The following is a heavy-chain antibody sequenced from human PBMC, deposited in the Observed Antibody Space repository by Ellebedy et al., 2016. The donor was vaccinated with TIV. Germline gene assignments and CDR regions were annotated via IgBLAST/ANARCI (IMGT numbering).Heavy chain of an antibody. Sequence: ASVKVSCKGSGYSFTSYWIGWVRQMPGKGLEWMGIIYPGDSDTRYSPSFQGQVTISADKSISTAYLQWSSLKASDTAMYYCARHFEKGVVANWFDPWGQGTLVTVSS. J-gene: IGHJ5*02. CDR3: ARHFEKGVVANWFDP. CDR2: IYPGDSDT. CDR1: GYSFTSYW. D-gene: IGHD5-12*01. V-gene: IGHV5-51*01.